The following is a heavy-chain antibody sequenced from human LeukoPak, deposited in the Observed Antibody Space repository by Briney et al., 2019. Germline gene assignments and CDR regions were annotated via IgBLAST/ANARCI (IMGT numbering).Heavy chain of an antibody. D-gene: IGHD6-19*01. CDR2: IYYSGST. V-gene: IGHV4-59*01. Sequence: SETLSLTCTVSGGSISSYYWSWIRQPPGKGLEWIGYIYYSGSTNYNPSLKSRVTISVDTSKNQFSLKLSSVTAVDTAVYYCARDTAVAGTPYDAFDIWGQGTMVTVSS. CDR1: GGSISSYY. J-gene: IGHJ3*02. CDR3: ARDTAVAGTPYDAFDI.